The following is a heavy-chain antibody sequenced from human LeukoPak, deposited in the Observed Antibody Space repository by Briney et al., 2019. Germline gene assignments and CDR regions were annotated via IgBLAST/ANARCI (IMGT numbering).Heavy chain of an antibody. V-gene: IGHV5-51*01. CDR2: IYPGYSDA. CDR3: VRFALTSSLDH. J-gene: IGHJ5*02. Sequence: GESLKISCKISGYKLTNNWIGWVRQVPGKGLEWMGLIYPGYSDAKYSPSFQGQVTLSVDASISTAYLQLSGLRASDTAIYYCVRFALTSSLDHWCQGTLVTVSS. D-gene: IGHD6-13*01. CDR1: GYKLTNNW.